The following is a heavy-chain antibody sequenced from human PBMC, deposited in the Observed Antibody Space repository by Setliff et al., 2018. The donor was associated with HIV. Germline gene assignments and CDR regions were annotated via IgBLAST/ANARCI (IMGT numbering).Heavy chain of an antibody. J-gene: IGHJ4*02. D-gene: IGHD1-26*01. CDR1: GGSISSGSYY. V-gene: IGHV4-61*09. CDR3: AGDAGYKGAADY. CDR2: IYTSGST. Sequence: LSLTCTVSGGSISSGSYYWSWIRQPAGKGLEWIGHIYTSGSTNYNQSLKSRLTISVDRSKNQFSLKLRSVTAADTAVYYCAGDAGYKGAADYWGQGTLVTVSS.